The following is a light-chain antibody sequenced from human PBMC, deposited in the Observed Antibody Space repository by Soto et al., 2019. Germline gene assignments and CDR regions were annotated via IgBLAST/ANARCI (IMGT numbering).Light chain of an antibody. Sequence: QSVLTQPPSASGTPGQRVTISCSGSSSNIGSNTVNWYQQLPGTAPKLLIYSNNQRPSGVPDRFSGSKSGTSASLAISALQSEDEADYYCAAWDDRLNGVVFGGGTKATVL. CDR3: AAWDDRLNGVV. CDR1: SSNIGSNT. V-gene: IGLV1-44*01. CDR2: SNN. J-gene: IGLJ2*01.